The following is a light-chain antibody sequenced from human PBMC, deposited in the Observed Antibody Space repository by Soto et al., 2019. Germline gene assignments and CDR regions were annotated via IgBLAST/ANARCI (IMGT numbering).Light chain of an antibody. V-gene: IGKV2-24*01. Sequence: DIVMTQTPLSSPVALGQPASISCRSSQSLVHGDGNTYLSWLQQRPGQPPRLLLYKISKRSSGVPARFSGSGAGTDSALKISKAEAEDVGVDYAMQATQFPGPFGRAARLDIK. J-gene: IGKJ2*01. CDR3: MQATQFPGP. CDR2: KIS. CDR1: QSLVHGDGNTY.